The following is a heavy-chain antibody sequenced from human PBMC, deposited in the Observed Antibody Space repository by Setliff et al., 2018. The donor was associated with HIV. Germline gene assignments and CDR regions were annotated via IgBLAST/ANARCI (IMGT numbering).Heavy chain of an antibody. CDR3: ARGHCSGTNCYGVDYYGMDV. J-gene: IGHJ6*02. D-gene: IGHD2-2*01. CDR1: GGSMGSHY. CDR2: IHQSGST. Sequence: SETLSLTCVISGGSMGSHYWSWIRQSPGKGLEWIGSIHQSGSTYYNSSLKSRVTMSVDTSKNKFSLKLSSVTAADTAVYYCARGHCSGTNCYGVDYYGMDVWGQGTTVTVSS. V-gene: IGHV4-59*10.